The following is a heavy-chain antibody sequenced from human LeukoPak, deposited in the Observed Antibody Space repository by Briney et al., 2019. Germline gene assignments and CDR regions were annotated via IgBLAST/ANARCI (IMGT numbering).Heavy chain of an antibody. Sequence: SGGSLRLSCAASGFTFSSYGMHWVRQAPGKGLEWVAVIWYDGSNKYYADSVKGRFTISRDNSKNTLYLQMNSLRAEDTAVYYCARGLGYCSSTSCNYYFDYWGQGTLVTVSS. CDR3: ARGLGYCSSTSCNYYFDY. V-gene: IGHV3-33*01. D-gene: IGHD2-2*01. J-gene: IGHJ4*02. CDR1: GFTFSSYG. CDR2: IWYDGSNK.